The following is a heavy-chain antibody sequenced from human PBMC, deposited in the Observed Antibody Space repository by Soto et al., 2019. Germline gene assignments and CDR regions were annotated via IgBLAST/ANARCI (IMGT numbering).Heavy chain of an antibody. CDR2: ISPHSGGT. CDR3: ARDPGGSYAY. J-gene: IGHJ4*02. D-gene: IGHD1-26*01. Sequence: GASVKVSCKASGYTFTGYFMHCVRQAPGQGLEWMGWISPHSGGTHYAQKFQGRVTMTRDTFISTAYMELNRVRSDDTAVYFCARDPGGSYAYWGQGTLVTVSS. CDR1: GYTFTGYF. V-gene: IGHV1-2*02.